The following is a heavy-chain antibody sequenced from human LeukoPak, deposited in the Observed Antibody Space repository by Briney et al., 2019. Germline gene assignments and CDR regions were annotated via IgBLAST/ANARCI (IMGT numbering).Heavy chain of an antibody. CDR1: GYSISSGYY. CDR2: IYHSGST. V-gene: IGHV4-38-2*02. J-gene: IGHJ5*02. CDR3: ARVSSIAAAGTSWFDP. D-gene: IGHD6-13*01. Sequence: PSETLSLTCTVSGYSISSGYYWGWIRQPPGKGLEWIGSIYHSGSTYYNPSLKSRVTISVDTSKNQFSLKLSSVTAADTAVYYCARVSSIAAAGTSWFDPWGQGTLVTVSS.